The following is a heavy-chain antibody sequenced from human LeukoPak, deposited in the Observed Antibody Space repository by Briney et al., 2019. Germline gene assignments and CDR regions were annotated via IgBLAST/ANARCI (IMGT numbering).Heavy chain of an antibody. CDR3: ARHGRAYSRFADFDY. J-gene: IGHJ4*02. V-gene: IGHV5-51*01. Sequence: GESLKISCKGSGYSFTSYWIGWVRQMPGKGLEWMGIIYPGDSDTRYSPSFQGQVTISADKSISTAYLQWSSLKASDTAMYYCARHGRAYSRFADFDYWGQGTLVTVSS. CDR1: GYSFTSYW. CDR2: IYPGDSDT. D-gene: IGHD6-6*01.